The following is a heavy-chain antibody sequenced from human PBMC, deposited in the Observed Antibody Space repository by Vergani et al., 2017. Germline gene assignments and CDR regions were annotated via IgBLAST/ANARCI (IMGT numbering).Heavy chain of an antibody. D-gene: IGHD5-24*01. CDR1: GFTFDDYA. CDR2: ISWNSGSI. J-gene: IGHJ4*02. CDR3: ARANSDY. Sequence: EVQLVESGGGLVQPGRSLRLSCAASGFTFDDYAMHWVRQAPGKGLEWVSGISWNSGSIGYADSVKGRFTISRDNAKNSLYLQMNSLRAEDTAVYYCARANSDYWGQGTLVTVSS. V-gene: IGHV3-9*01.